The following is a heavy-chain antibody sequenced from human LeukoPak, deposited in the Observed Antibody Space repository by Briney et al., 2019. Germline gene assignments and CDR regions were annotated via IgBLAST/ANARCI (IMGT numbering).Heavy chain of an antibody. CDR1: GFTFSYYW. CDR2: IKQDGSEK. V-gene: IGHV3-7*01. D-gene: IGHD1-26*01. J-gene: IGHJ3*02. Sequence: PGGSLRLSCAASGFTFSYYWMSWVRQAPGKGLEWVANIKQDGSEKHYVDSVKGRFTISRDIAKNSLYLQMNSLRAEDTAVYFCPRTWEGGFDIWGQGTMVTVSS. CDR3: PRTWEGGFDI.